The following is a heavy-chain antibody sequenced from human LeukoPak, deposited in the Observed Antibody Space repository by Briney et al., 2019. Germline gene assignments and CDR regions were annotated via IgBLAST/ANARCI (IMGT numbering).Heavy chain of an antibody. CDR3: ARGEGLWFGELFPFDY. CDR2: ISASGGNT. V-gene: IGHV3-23*01. D-gene: IGHD3-10*01. Sequence: GGSLRLSCAASGFTFSSYAMSWVRQAPGRGLEWVSTISASGGNTYYADSVKGRFTISRDNSKNTLYLQMNSLRAEDTAVYYCARGEGLWFGELFPFDYWGQGTLVTVSS. J-gene: IGHJ4*02. CDR1: GFTFSSYA.